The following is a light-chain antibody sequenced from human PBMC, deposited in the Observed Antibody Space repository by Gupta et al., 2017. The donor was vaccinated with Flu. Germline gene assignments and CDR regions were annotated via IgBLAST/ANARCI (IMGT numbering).Light chain of an antibody. Sequence: VKCTCTLTSDPTNYAIAWLQVQPHKGPRFLMSVTSDGGHIKGDGVPDRFSGSGSGAERSLTISSLQAEDESDYYGQTWGTGFWVFGGGTKLTVL. CDR2: VTSDGGH. CDR1: SDPTNYA. V-gene: IGLV4-69*02. CDR3: QTWGTGFWV. J-gene: IGLJ3*02.